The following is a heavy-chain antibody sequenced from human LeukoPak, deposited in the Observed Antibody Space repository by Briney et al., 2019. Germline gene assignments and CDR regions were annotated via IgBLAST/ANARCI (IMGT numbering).Heavy chain of an antibody. V-gene: IGHV4-4*09. CDR3: ARGAGTTVVTYYSYYYMDV. J-gene: IGHJ6*03. CDR1: GASISSYY. Sequence: PSETLSLTCTVSGASISSYYWSWIRQPPGRGLEWIGYIYTSGSTNYNPSLKSRVTISVDTSKNQFSLKLSSVTAADTAVYYCARGAGTTVVTYYSYYYMDVWGKGTTVTVSS. D-gene: IGHD4-23*01. CDR2: IYTSGST.